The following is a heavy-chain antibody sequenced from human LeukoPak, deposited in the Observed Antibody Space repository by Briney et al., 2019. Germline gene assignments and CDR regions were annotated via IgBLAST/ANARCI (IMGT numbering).Heavy chain of an antibody. CDR2: MSINSGLK. CDR3: AREFEYRTSGAGY. CDR1: GFTFSSYS. V-gene: IGHV3-21*01. Sequence: GGSLRLSCAASGFTFSSYSMNWVRQAPGKGLELDSSMSINSGLKYHADSVKGRFTISRDNAKNSLYLQMNSLRAEDTAVYYCAREFEYRTSGAGYWGQGTLVTVSS. D-gene: IGHD6-6*01. J-gene: IGHJ4*02.